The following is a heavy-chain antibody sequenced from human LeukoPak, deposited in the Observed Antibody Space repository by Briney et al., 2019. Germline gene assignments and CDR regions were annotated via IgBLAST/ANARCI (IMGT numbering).Heavy chain of an antibody. D-gene: IGHD3-10*01. CDR3: ARDPHYYGSGSYSYHGMDV. CDR2: ISSSSSYI. CDR1: GFTFSSYS. V-gene: IGHV3-21*01. Sequence: GGSLRLSCAASGFTFSSYSMNWVRQAPGKGLEWVSSISSSSSYIYYADSVKGRFTISRDNAKNSLYLQMNSLGAEDTAVYYCARDPHYYGSGSYSYHGMDVWGQGTTVTVSS. J-gene: IGHJ6*02.